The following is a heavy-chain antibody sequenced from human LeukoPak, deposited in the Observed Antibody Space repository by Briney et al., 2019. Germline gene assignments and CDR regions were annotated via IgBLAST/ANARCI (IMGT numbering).Heavy chain of an antibody. V-gene: IGHV3-7*04. Sequence: GGSLRLSCAASGFTFSGYWMSWVRQAPGKGLEWVANIKQDGSEKYYVDSVKGRFTISRDNAKKSLYLQMNSLRAEDTAVYYCARDSPGYLAYDSWGQGTLVTVSS. D-gene: IGHD1-1*01. CDR2: IKQDGSEK. CDR3: ARDSPGYLAYDS. CDR1: GFTFSGYW. J-gene: IGHJ4*02.